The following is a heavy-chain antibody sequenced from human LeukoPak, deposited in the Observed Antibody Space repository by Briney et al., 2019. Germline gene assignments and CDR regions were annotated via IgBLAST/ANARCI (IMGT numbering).Heavy chain of an antibody. Sequence: GGSLRLSCAASGFTFNSYSMNWVRQAPGKGLEWVSYISSSSSTIYYADSVKGRFTISRDNAKNSLYLQMNSLRAEDTAVYYCASTYDFWSGYSDPFDYWGQGTLVTVSS. CDR2: ISSSSSTI. CDR1: GFTFNSYS. V-gene: IGHV3-48*01. CDR3: ASTYDFWSGYSDPFDY. D-gene: IGHD3-3*01. J-gene: IGHJ4*02.